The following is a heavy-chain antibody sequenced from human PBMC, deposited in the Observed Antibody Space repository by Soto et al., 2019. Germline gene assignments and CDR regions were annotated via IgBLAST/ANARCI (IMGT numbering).Heavy chain of an antibody. V-gene: IGHV3-30-3*01. J-gene: IGHJ1*01. Sequence: GGSLRLSCAVSGFTFSSHAMHWVRQAPGKGLEWVAVISYDGSNKYYADSVKGRFTISRDNSKNTLYVQMNSLRAEDTAVYYCAREGYSGPDAEYFQHWGQGTLVTV. D-gene: IGHD2-15*01. CDR3: AREGYSGPDAEYFQH. CDR2: ISYDGSNK. CDR1: GFTFSSHA.